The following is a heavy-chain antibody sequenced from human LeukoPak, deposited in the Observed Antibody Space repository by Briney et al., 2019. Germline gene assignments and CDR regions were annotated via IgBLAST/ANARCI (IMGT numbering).Heavy chain of an antibody. CDR3: AKDRYSSSWYGSSDY. CDR2: ISDNGSNT. J-gene: IGHJ4*02. V-gene: IGHV3-23*01. Sequence: GGSLRLSCAASGFTFSSYAMSLVRQAPGKGLEWVAAISDNGSNTYYADSVKGRFTISRDNSKNTLYLQMNSLRAEDTAVYYCAKDRYSSSWYGSSDYWGQGTLVTVSS. D-gene: IGHD6-13*01. CDR1: GFTFSSYA.